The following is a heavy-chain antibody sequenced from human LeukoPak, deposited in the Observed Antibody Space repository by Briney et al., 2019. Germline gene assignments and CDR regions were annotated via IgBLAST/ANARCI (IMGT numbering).Heavy chain of an antibody. CDR3: ARDSPYYYDSSGSAHYYFDY. V-gene: IGHV1-69*05. CDR2: IIPIFGTA. Sequence: SVKVSCKASGYTFTSYGISWVRQAPGQGLEWMGGIIPIFGTANYAQKFQGRVTITTDESTSTAYMELSSLRSEDTAVYYCARDSPYYYDSSGSAHYYFDYWGQGTLVTVSS. J-gene: IGHJ4*02. CDR1: GYTFTSYG. D-gene: IGHD3-22*01.